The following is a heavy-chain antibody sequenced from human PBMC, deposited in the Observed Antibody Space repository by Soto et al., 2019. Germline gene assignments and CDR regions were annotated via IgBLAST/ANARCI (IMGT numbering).Heavy chain of an antibody. V-gene: IGHV5-51*01. Sequence: GESLKISCKGSGYIFANYWIGWVRQMPGKGLEWVAIIYPGDSDARYSPSFQGLVTISADKSISTAYLQWSSLGASDTAMYFCARHYTMDVWGQGTTVTVSS. CDR3: ARHYTMDV. CDR1: GYIFANYW. J-gene: IGHJ6*02. D-gene: IGHD4-4*01. CDR2: IYPGDSDA.